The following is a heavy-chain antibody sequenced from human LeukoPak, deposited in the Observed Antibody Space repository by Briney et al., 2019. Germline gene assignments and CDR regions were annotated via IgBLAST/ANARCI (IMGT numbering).Heavy chain of an antibody. V-gene: IGHV1-18*01. CDR1: GYTFTSYG. CDR3: ARDHIAVGGNAVFDI. D-gene: IGHD6-19*01. Sequence: VASVKVSCKASGYTFTSYGISWVRQAPGQGLEWMGWISAYNGNTNYAQKLQGRVTMTTDTSTSTAYMELRSLRSDDTAVYYCARDHIAVGGNAVFDIWGQGKMVTVSS. CDR2: ISAYNGNT. J-gene: IGHJ3*02.